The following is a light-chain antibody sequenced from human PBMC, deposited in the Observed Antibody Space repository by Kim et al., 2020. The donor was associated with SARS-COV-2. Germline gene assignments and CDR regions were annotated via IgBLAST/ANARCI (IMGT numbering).Light chain of an antibody. CDR1: QDIDTW. Sequence: IRMTQSPSSVSASVGDRVTITCRASQDIDTWLAWYQHKPGIAPKVLIYVASSLQSGVRSRFSCSGSGIEYTLTISNLLPEDFATYYCQQTNNFTYTCGKENKLEI. J-gene: IGKJ2*01. CDR2: VAS. V-gene: IGKV1-12*01. CDR3: QQTNNFTYT.